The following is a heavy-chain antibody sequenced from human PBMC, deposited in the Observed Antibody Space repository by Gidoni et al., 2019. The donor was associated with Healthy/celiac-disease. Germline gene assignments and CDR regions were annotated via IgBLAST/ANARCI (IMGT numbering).Heavy chain of an antibody. CDR1: GYTFTGYY. Sequence: ASGYTFTGYYMHWVRQAPGQGLEWMGWINPNSGGTNYAQKFQGRVTMTRDTSISTAYMDLSRLRSDDTAVYYCARGEFTYYYDSSGYWFDPWGQGTLVTVSS. CDR2: INPNSGGT. V-gene: IGHV1-2*02. J-gene: IGHJ5*02. D-gene: IGHD3-22*01. CDR3: ARGEFTYYYDSSGYWFDP.